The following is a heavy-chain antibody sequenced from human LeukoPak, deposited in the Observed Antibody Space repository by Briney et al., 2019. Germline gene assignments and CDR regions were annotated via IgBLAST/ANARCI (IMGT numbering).Heavy chain of an antibody. CDR1: GGTFSSYA. V-gene: IGHV1-69*04. D-gene: IGHD2-15*01. Sequence: ASVKVSCKASGGTFSSYAISWVRQAPGQGLEWMGRIIPILGIANYAQKFQGRVTITADKSTSTAYMELSSLRSEDTAVYYCAREFRSRCCSGGRCYEDYFDYWGQGTLVTVSS. J-gene: IGHJ4*02. CDR3: AREFRSRCCSGGRCYEDYFDY. CDR2: IIPILGIA.